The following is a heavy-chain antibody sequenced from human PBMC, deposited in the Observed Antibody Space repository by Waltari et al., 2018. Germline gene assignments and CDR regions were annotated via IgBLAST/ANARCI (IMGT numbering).Heavy chain of an antibody. D-gene: IGHD3-9*01. CDR2: INRSGST. J-gene: IGHJ4*02. CDR1: GGSFSGYY. Sequence: QVQLQQWGAGLLKPSETLSLTCAVYGGSFSGYYWSWIRQPPGKGLEWIGEINRSGSTNYNPSLKSRVTISVDTSKYQFSPKLSAVTAADTAVYYCARARYAITISWDYWGQGTLVTVSS. V-gene: IGHV4-34*01. CDR3: ARARYAITISWDY.